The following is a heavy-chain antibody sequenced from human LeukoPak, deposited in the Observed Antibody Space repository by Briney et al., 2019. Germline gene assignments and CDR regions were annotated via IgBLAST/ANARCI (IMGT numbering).Heavy chain of an antibody. CDR2: ISTSGGST. D-gene: IGHD6-19*01. CDR1: GFTFSTYV. CDR3: VKVRYTSGWFE. J-gene: IGHJ4*02. Sequence: GGSLRLSCSASGFTFSTYVMYWVRQAPGKGLEYVSAISTSGGSTYYADSVKGRFTISRDNSKSTLYLQMSSLRVEDTAVYYCVKVRYTSGWFEWGQGTLVTVSS. V-gene: IGHV3-64D*06.